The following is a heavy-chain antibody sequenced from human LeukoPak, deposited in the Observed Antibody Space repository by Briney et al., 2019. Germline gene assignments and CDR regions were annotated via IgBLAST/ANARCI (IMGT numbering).Heavy chain of an antibody. CDR2: IIPIFGTA. V-gene: IGHV1-69*05. Sequence: GASVKVSCKASGGTFSSYAVSWVRQAPGQGLEWMGGIIPIFGTANYAQKFQGRVTITTDESTSTAYMELSSLRSEDTAVYYCARDKDGYNWNFDYWGRGTLVTVSS. J-gene: IGHJ4*02. D-gene: IGHD5-24*01. CDR3: ARDKDGYNWNFDY. CDR1: GGTFSSYA.